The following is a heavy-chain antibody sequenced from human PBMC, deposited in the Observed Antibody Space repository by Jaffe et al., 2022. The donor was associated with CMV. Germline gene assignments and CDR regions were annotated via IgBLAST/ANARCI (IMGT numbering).Heavy chain of an antibody. V-gene: IGHV4-59*01. J-gene: IGHJ6*03. CDR2: IYYSGST. CDR3: ARVLRYFDWSDSRDYYYYMDV. Sequence: QVQLQESGPGLVKPSETLSLTCTVSGGSISSYYWSWIRQPPGKGLEWIGYIYYSGSTNYNPSLKSRVTISVDTSKNQFSLKLSSVTAADTAVYYCARVLRYFDWSDSRDYYYYMDVWGKGTTVTVSS. D-gene: IGHD3-9*01. CDR1: GGSISSYY.